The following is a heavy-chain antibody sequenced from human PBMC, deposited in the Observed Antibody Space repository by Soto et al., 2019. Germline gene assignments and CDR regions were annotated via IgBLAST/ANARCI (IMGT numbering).Heavy chain of an antibody. CDR1: GGTFSSYD. J-gene: IGHJ6*02. V-gene: IGHV1-69*01. D-gene: IGHD2-15*01. CDR2: IIPIFGTA. Sequence: SVTVSCTASGGTFSSYDISWVRQAPGQVLEWMGGIIPIFGTANYAQKFQGRVTITADESTSTAYMELSSLRSEDTAVYYCARGAGYGSGGSCYRGYYYYGMDGWGQGTTVTFSS. CDR3: ARGAGYGSGGSCYRGYYYYGMDG.